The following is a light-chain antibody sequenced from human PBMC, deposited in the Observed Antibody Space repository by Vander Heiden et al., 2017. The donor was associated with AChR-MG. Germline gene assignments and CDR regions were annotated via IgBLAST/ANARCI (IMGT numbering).Light chain of an antibody. CDR3: QQYGATYT. Sequence: FVLTQSPDTLSLSPGERVTLSCRASQSVTNNQLAWYQQKPGQAPRLLIFDVATRATDTPDRFSGTGSGTDFTLTISGLQPEDSAVYYCQQYGATYTFGQGTRLEIK. V-gene: IGKV3-20*01. CDR2: DVA. CDR1: QSVTNNQ. J-gene: IGKJ5*01.